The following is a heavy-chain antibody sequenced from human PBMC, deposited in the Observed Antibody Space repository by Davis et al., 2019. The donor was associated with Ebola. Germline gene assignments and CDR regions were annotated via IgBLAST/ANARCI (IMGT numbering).Heavy chain of an antibody. CDR1: GFTFSSYG. V-gene: IGHV3-33*01. CDR3: ARDSSNLSRFDP. J-gene: IGHJ5*02. CDR2: IWYDGSNK. Sequence: GESLKISCAASGFTFSSYGMHWVRQAPGKGLEWVAVIWYDGSNKYYADSVKGRFTISRDNSKNTLYLQMNSLRAEDTAVYYCARDSSNLSRFDPWGQGTLVTVSS. D-gene: IGHD1-14*01.